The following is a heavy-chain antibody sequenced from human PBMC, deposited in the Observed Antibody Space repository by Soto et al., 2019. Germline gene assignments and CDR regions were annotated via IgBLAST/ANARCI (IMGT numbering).Heavy chain of an antibody. CDR2: IYYSGST. J-gene: IGHJ6*02. CDR1: GGSISSGGYY. V-gene: IGHV4-31*03. Sequence: QVQLQESGPGLVKPSQNLSITCTVSGGSISSGGYYWSWIRLQPGKGLEWIGYIYYSGSTYYNPSLMSRVTISVDTSKNQFSLKLSSVTAADTAVYYCARDNRRGMDVWGQGTTVTVS. CDR3: ARDNRRGMDV.